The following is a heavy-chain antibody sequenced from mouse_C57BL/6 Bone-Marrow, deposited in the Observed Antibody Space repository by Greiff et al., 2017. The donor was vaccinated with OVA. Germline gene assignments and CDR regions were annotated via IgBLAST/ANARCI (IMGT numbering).Heavy chain of an antibody. CDR2: INPSSGYT. V-gene: IGHV1-4*01. CDR1: GYTFTSYT. J-gene: IGHJ3*01. D-gene: IGHD2-4*01. Sequence: QVQLQQSGAELARPGASVKMSCKASGYTFTSYTMHWVNQRPGQGLEWIGYINPSSGYTKYNQKFKDKATLTADKSSSTAYMQLSSLTSEDSAVYYCASLYDYDGAYWGQGTLVTVSA. CDR3: ASLYDYDGAY.